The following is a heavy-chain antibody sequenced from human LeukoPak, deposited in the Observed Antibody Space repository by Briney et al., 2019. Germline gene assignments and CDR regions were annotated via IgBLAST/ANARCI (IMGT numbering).Heavy chain of an antibody. CDR3: ARALRITFGGGRGAFDI. Sequence: GAALSISCKGSGYSFTNYWISWVRQMSGKGEEWMGRIDPSDSYTNYSPSFQGHLTISADKPISTAYLQWSSLKASDTAMYYCARALRITFGGGRGAFDIWGQGTMVTVSS. J-gene: IGHJ3*02. V-gene: IGHV5-10-1*01. D-gene: IGHD3-16*01. CDR1: GYSFTNYW. CDR2: IDPSDSYT.